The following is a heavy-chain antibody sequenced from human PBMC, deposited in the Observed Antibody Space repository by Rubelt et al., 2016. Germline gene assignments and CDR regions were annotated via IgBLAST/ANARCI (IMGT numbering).Heavy chain of an antibody. D-gene: IGHD6-19*01. CDR3: ASQSSSGWYAFDI. J-gene: IGHJ3*02. Sequence: GYYWSWIRQPPGKGLEWIGEINHSGSTNYNPSLKSRVTISVDTSKNQFSLKLSPVTAADTAVYYCASQSSSGWYAFDIWGQGTMVTVSS. V-gene: IGHV4-34*01. CDR1: GYY. CDR2: INHSGST.